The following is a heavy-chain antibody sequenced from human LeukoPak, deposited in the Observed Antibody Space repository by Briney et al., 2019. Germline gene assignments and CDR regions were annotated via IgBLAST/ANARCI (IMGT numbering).Heavy chain of an antibody. D-gene: IGHD4-23*01. J-gene: IGHJ4*02. CDR2: ISGTGTT. V-gene: IGHV3-66*01. CDR1: GFAVTGNH. Sequence: TGGSLRLSCAASGFAVTGNHMTWVRQAPGKGLEWVSVISGTGTTYYADSVKGRLAISRDNSKNAVYLQMNSLTTEDTGVYYCAGFGGYSFWGQGTLVTVSS. CDR3: AGFGGYSF.